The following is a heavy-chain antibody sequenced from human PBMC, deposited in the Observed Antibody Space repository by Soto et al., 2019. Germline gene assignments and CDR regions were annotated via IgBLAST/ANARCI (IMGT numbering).Heavy chain of an antibody. CDR3: ARGGYRTLAWFDP. CDR1: GGSISNHY. CDR2: IYHRGTT. Sequence: QVQVQESGPGLVKPSETLSLTCTVSGGSISNHYWSWMRQSPGKGLEWIANIYHRGTTNYNLSLKDRDTISIDSSKNQVSLKLNSVTAADTAVYYCARGGYRTLAWFDPWGQGTLVTVSS. J-gene: IGHJ5*02. D-gene: IGHD6-13*01. V-gene: IGHV4-59*11.